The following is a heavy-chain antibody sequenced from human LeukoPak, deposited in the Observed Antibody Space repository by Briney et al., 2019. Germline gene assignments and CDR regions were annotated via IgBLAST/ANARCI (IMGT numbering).Heavy chain of an antibody. V-gene: IGHV4-34*01. J-gene: IGHJ3*02. CDR2: INHSGST. CDR3: ASASSYDILAGYNDAFDI. CDR1: GGSFSGYY. Sequence: SETLSLTCAVYGGSFSGYYWSWIRQPPGKGLEWIGEINHSGSTNYNPSLKSRVTISVDTSKNQCSLKLSSVTAAETAVYYCASASSYDILAGYNDAFDIWGQGTMVTVSS. D-gene: IGHD3-9*01.